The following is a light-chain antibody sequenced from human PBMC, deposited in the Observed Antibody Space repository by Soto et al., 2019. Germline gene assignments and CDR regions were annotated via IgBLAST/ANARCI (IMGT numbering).Light chain of an antibody. J-gene: IGLJ2*01. Sequence: QAALTQPASGSGSPGQSITLSCTGTSNDVGGYDYVSWYQQHPGKAPKLMIFDVSNRPSGVSTRFSGSKSGNTASLTISGLQAEDEADYYCNSYSTSNTLVVFGGGTKVNVL. CDR2: DVS. V-gene: IGLV2-14*03. CDR1: SNDVGGYDY. CDR3: NSYSTSNTLVV.